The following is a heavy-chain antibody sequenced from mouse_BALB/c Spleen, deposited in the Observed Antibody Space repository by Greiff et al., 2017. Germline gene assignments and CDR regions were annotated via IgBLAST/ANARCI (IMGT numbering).Heavy chain of an antibody. V-gene: IGHV3-6*02. CDR1: GYSITSGYY. CDR3: ARADAMDY. J-gene: IGHJ4*01. Sequence: EVKLMESGPGLVKPSQSLSLTCSVTGYSITSGYYWNWIRQFPGNKLEWMGYISYDGINNYNPSLKNRISITRDTSKNQFFLKLNSVTTEDTATYYCARADAMDYWGQGTSVTVSS. CDR2: ISYDGIN.